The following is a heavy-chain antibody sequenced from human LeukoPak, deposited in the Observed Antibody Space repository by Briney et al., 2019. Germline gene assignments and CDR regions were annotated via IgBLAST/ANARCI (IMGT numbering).Heavy chain of an antibody. CDR3: ARDKLIAAAIHDAFDI. CDR1: GGSISSYY. V-gene: IGHV4-59*01. Sequence: HPSETLSLTCTVSGGSISSYYWSWIRQPPGKGLGWIGYIYYSGSTNYNPSLKSRVTISVDTSKNQFSLKLSSVTAADTAVYYCARDKLIAAAIHDAFDIWGQGTMVTVSS. CDR2: IYYSGST. D-gene: IGHD6-13*01. J-gene: IGHJ3*02.